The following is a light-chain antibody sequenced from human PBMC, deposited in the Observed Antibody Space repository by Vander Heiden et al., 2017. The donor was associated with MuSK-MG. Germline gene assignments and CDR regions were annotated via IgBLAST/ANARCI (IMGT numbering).Light chain of an antibody. CDR1: QIISSD. CDR3: QQYDTWPYT. Sequence: EIVLTQFPATLSVSPGERVTLSCRARQIISSDLAWYQQKPGQAPRLLISGASTRATGVPARFSGSGSGTYFTLTISSLQSEDFAVYYCQQYDTWPYTFGQGTKPEIK. V-gene: IGKV3D-15*01. J-gene: IGKJ2*01. CDR2: GAS.